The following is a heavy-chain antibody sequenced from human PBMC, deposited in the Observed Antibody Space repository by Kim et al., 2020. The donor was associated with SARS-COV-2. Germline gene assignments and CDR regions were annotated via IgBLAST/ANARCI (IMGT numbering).Heavy chain of an antibody. J-gene: IGHJ6*02. V-gene: IGHV1-18*01. Sequence: ASVKVSCKASGYTFTSYGISWVRQAPGQGLEWMGWISAYNGNTNYAQKLQGRVTMTTDTSTSTAYMELRSLRSDDTAVYYCARDRIVVVLAATTGAYYYYYGMDVWGQGTTVTVSS. D-gene: IGHD2-15*01. CDR3: ARDRIVVVLAATTGAYYYYYGMDV. CDR2: ISAYNGNT. CDR1: GYTFTSYG.